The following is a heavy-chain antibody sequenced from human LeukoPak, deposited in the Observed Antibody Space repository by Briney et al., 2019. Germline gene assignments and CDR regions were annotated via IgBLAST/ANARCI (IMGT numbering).Heavy chain of an antibody. J-gene: IGHJ4*02. Sequence: SETPSLTCAVYGGSFSGYYWSWIRQPPGKGLEWIGEINHSGSTNYNPSLKSRVTISVDTSKNQFSLKLSSVTAADTAVYYCARVTYYYDSSGYYWIYYFDYWGQGTLVTVSS. D-gene: IGHD3-22*01. CDR1: GGSFSGYY. V-gene: IGHV4-34*01. CDR3: ARVTYYYDSSGYYWIYYFDY. CDR2: INHSGST.